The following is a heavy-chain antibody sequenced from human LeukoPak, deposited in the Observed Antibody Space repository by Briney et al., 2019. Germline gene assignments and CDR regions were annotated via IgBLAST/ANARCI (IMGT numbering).Heavy chain of an antibody. D-gene: IGHD3-3*01. CDR3: ARGPAPDYDFWSGYHPPTYYFDY. V-gene: IGHV4-34*01. CDR2: INHSGST. Sequence: SETLSLTCAIYGGSFSGYYWSWIRQPPGKGLEWIGEINHSGSTNYNPSLKSRVTISVDTSKNQFSLKVSSVTAADTAVYYCARGPAPDYDFWSGYHPPTYYFDYWGQGTLVTVSS. CDR1: GGSFSGYY. J-gene: IGHJ4*02.